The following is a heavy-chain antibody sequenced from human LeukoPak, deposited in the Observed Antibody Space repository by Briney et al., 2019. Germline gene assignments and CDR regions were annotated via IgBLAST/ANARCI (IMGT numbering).Heavy chain of an antibody. CDR2: LYYSGST. CDR3: ASDATFSVDY. CDR1: GGSVSSSFYY. V-gene: IGHV4-39*01. J-gene: IGHJ4*02. Sequence: SETLSLTCTVSGGSVSSSFYYWGWIRPPPGTGLEWIGCLYYSGSTHYNPSLKIRVTMSVDTSKNQFSLTLSSVTAADTAVFFCASDATFSVDYWGQGTLVTVSS.